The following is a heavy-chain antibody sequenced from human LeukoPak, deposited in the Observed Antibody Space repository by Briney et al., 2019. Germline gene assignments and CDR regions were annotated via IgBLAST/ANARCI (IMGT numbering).Heavy chain of an antibody. D-gene: IGHD3-22*01. CDR2: IHNNGDI. CDR1: GGSISGYY. Sequence: SETLSLTCTVSGGSISGYYWNWIRQAPGKALEWIGHIHNNGDIAYNFSLKSRVTISMDTSKNQFSLKLSSVTAADTAVYYCGRWGYFDSGNYFVVDYWGQGTVVTVSS. V-gene: IGHV4-59*01. J-gene: IGHJ4*02. CDR3: GRWGYFDSGNYFVVDY.